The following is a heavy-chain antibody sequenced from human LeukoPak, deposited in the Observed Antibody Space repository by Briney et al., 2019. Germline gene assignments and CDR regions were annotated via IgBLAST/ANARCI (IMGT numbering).Heavy chain of an antibody. CDR2: IIPIFGTA. CDR3: ARDSRRITMIVVVTPTYYYGMDV. CDR1: GYTFTGYY. D-gene: IGHD3-22*01. J-gene: IGHJ6*02. Sequence: SVKVSCKASGYTFTGYYMHWVRQAPGQGLEWIGGIIPIFGTANYAQKFQGRVTITADESTSTAYMELSSLRSEDTAVYYCARDSRRITMIVVVTPTYYYGMDVWGQGTTVTVSS. V-gene: IGHV1-69*13.